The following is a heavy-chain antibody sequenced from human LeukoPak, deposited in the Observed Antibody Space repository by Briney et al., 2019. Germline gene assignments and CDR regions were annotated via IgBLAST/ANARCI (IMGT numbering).Heavy chain of an antibody. CDR2: FDPEDGET. J-gene: IGHJ4*02. CDR1: GYTLTELS. D-gene: IGHD3-22*01. CDR3: ATYNYYDSSGYFDY. V-gene: IGHV1-24*01. Sequence: ASVKVSCKVSGYTLTELSMHWVRQAPGKGLEWMGGFDPEDGETIYAQKFQGRVTMTEDTSTDTAYMELSSLRSEDTAAYYCATYNYYDSSGYFDYWGQGTLVTVSS.